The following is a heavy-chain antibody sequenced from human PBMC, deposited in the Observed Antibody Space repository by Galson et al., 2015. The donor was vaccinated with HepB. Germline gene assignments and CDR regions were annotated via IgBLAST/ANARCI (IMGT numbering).Heavy chain of an antibody. J-gene: IGHJ4*02. CDR3: ARDSGYGYYFDY. D-gene: IGHD5-18*01. CDR2: IYYSGST. Sequence: LSLTCTVSGGSISSGDYYWSWIRQLPGKGLEWIGYIYYSGSTYYNPSLKSRVTISVDTSKNQFSLKLSSVTAADTAVYYCARDSGYGYYFDYWGQGTLVTVSS. V-gene: IGHV4-30-4*01. CDR1: GGSISSGDYY.